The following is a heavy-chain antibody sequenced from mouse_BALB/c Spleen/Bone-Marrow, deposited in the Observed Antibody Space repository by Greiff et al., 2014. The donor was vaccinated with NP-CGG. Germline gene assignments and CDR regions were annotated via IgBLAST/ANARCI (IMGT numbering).Heavy chain of an antibody. CDR3: VRGGYXVPXYXDS. J-gene: IGHJ2*01. V-gene: IGHV5-17*02. CDR1: GFTFRSFG. Sequence: EVQLEESGGGLVQPGGSRKLSCAASGFTFRSFGMHWARQAPEKGLEWVAYISGGXXXXXXXXXXXXXXTXSXXNPNNTLFRQMTSLRSEDTAMYYCVRGGYXVPXYXDSWGQGTTLTVSS. CDR2: ISGGXXXX. D-gene: IGHD2-3*01.